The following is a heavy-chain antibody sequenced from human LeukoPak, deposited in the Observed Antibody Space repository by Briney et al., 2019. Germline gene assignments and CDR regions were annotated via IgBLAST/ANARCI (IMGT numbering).Heavy chain of an antibody. D-gene: IGHD6-6*01. V-gene: IGHV1-24*01. J-gene: IGHJ5*02. CDR1: GYTLTELS. CDR3: ATAPYIAARRWFDP. CDR2: FDPEDGET. Sequence: ASVKVSCKVSGYTLTELSMHWVRQAPRKRLEWMGGFDPEDGETIYAQKFQGRVTMTEDTSTDTAYMELSSLRSEDTAVYYCATAPYIAARRWFDPWGQGTLVTVSS.